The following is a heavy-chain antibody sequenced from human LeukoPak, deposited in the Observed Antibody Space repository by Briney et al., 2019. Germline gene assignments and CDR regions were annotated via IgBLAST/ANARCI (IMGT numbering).Heavy chain of an antibody. V-gene: IGHV3-11*01. Sequence: PGGSLKLSCAASAFTFSDYYMSWIRQAPGKGLEWVSYISSSGSAMYYADSVKGRFTISRDNSKTSLYLQMNSLRAEDTAVYYCARVPDYGSGRPSPAYYYGMDVWGQGTTVTV. CDR2: ISSSGSAM. CDR3: ARVPDYGSGRPSPAYYYGMDV. J-gene: IGHJ6*02. CDR1: AFTFSDYY. D-gene: IGHD3-10*01.